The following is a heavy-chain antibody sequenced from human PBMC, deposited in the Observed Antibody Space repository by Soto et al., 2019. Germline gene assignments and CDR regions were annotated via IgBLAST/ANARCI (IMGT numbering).Heavy chain of an antibody. CDR1: GFTFSSYA. Sequence: PGESLKISCAASGFTFSSYAMSWVRQAPGKGLEWVSAISGSGGSTYYADSVKGRFTISRDNSKNTLYLQMNILRAEDTAVYYCAKVEGLYYYDSSGYYLPYYYYGMDVWGQGTTVTVSS. J-gene: IGHJ6*02. V-gene: IGHV3-23*01. D-gene: IGHD3-22*01. CDR2: ISGSGGST. CDR3: AKVEGLYYYDSSGYYLPYYYYGMDV.